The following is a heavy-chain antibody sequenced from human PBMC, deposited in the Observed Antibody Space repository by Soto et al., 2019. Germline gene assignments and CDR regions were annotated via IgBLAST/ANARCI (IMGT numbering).Heavy chain of an antibody. V-gene: IGHV1-69*13. D-gene: IGHD5-18*01. CDR1: GDTFSSYA. Sequence: ASVQVSCKASGDTFSSYAIGWVRKTPGQRLERMGGIIPIFGTANYAQKFQGRVTITADESTSTAYMELSSLRSEDTAVYYCARSTVDTAMVAGRLLYYGMDVWGQGTTVTVSS. CDR2: IIPIFGTA. CDR3: ARSTVDTAMVAGRLLYYGMDV. J-gene: IGHJ6*02.